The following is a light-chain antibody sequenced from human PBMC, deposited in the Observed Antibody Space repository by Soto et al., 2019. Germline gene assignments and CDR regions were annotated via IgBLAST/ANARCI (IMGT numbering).Light chain of an antibody. CDR3: QKYSSAPWT. J-gene: IGKJ1*01. V-gene: IGKV1-27*01. CDR2: KAA. CDR1: QGIAHY. Sequence: DIQMTQSPSSLSASVGDRVTITCRASQGIAHYLAWYQQKPGKVPKLLIHKAATLQSGLPSRFSGSGSGTDFTLTISSLQPEDVATYYCQKYSSAPWTFGQGTKVEIK.